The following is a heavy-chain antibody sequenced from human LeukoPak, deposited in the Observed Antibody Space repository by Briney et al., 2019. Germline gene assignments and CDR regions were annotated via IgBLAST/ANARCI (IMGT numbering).Heavy chain of an antibody. Sequence: PGGSLRLSCAASGFTFNSYAMSWLRQAPGKGLEWVSTISDGGDTTHYTDSVKGRFTMSRDNSKNTLYLQMNTLRAEDTAVYYCAKGWSRGWLDYWCQGTLVTVSS. CDR1: GFTFNSYA. CDR2: ISDGGDTT. CDR3: AKGWSRGWLDY. J-gene: IGHJ4*02. D-gene: IGHD6-19*01. V-gene: IGHV3-23*01.